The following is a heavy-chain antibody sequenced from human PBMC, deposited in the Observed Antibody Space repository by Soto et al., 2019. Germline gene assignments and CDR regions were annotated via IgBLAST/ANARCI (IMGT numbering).Heavy chain of an antibody. CDR1: GGSFSGYY. J-gene: IGHJ4*02. Sequence: PSETLSLTCAVYGGSFSGYYWSWIRQPPGKGLEWIGEINHSGSTNYNPSLKSRVTISVDTSKNQFSLKLSSVTAADTAVYYCARSKVAGNKFEYWGQGTLVTVSS. CDR3: ARSKVAGNKFEY. D-gene: IGHD6-19*01. CDR2: INHSGST. V-gene: IGHV4-34*01.